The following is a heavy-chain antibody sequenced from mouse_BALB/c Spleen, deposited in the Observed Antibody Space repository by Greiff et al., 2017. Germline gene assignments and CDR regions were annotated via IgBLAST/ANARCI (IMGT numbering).Heavy chain of an antibody. CDR3: AKGDYYGYVAYAMDY. CDR2: IWAGGST. J-gene: IGHJ4*01. D-gene: IGHD1-2*01. V-gene: IGHV2-9*02. Sequence: VMLVESGPGLVAPSQSLSITCTVSGFSLTSYGVHWVRQPPGKGLEWLGVIWAGGSTNYNSALMSRLSISKDNSKSQVFLKMNSLQADDTAIYYCAKGDYYGYVAYAMDYWGQGTSVTVSS. CDR1: GFSLTSYG.